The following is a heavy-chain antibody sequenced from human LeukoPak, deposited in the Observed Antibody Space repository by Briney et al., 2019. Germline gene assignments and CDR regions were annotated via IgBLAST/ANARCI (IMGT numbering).Heavy chain of an antibody. Sequence: SVKVSCKASGGTFSSYAISLVRQAPGQGLEWMGGIIPIFGTANYAQKFQGRVTITADESTRTAYMELSSLRSEDTAVYYCAREIAVAGSLDYWGQGTLVTVSS. D-gene: IGHD6-19*01. V-gene: IGHV1-69*13. CDR1: GGTFSSYA. CDR3: AREIAVAGSLDY. CDR2: IIPIFGTA. J-gene: IGHJ4*02.